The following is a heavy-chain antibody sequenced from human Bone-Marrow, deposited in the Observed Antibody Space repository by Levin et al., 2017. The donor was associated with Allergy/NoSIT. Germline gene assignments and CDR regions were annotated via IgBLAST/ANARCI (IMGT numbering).Heavy chain of an antibody. J-gene: IGHJ4*02. Sequence: GGSLRLSCAASGFTFSDYYMSWIRQAPGKGLEWVSYISSSGSTIYYADSVKGRFTISRDNAKNSLYLQMSSLRAEDTAVYYCASPSAGRMITFGGVIPYFDYWGQGTLVTVSS. V-gene: IGHV3-11*01. CDR2: ISSSGSTI. D-gene: IGHD3-16*02. CDR1: GFTFSDYY. CDR3: ASPSAGRMITFGGVIPYFDY.